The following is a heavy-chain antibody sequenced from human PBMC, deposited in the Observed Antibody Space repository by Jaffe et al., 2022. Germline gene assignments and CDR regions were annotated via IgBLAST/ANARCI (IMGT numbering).Heavy chain of an antibody. V-gene: IGHV1-46*01. J-gene: IGHJ3*02. D-gene: IGHD3-16*01. CDR2: INPSGGST. CDR3: ARDPLRLGESHDAFDI. CDR1: GYTFTSYY. Sequence: QVQLVQSGAEVKKPGASVKVSCKASGYTFTSYYMHWVRQAPGQGLEWMGIINPSGGSTSYAQKFQGRVTMTRDTSTSTVYMELSSLRSEDTAVYYCARDPLRLGESHDAFDIWGQGTMVTVSS.